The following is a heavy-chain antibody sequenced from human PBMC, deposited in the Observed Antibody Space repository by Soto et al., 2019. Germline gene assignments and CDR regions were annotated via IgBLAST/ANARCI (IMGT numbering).Heavy chain of an antibody. Sequence: SETLSLTCTVSGGSISSSSYYWGWIRQPPGKGLEWIGSIYYSGSTYYNPSLKSRVTISVDTSKNQFSLKLSSVTAADTAVYYCARPYRYCSSTSCYGNWFDPWGQGTLVTVSS. CDR1: GGSISSSSYY. J-gene: IGHJ5*02. D-gene: IGHD2-2*01. CDR2: IYYSGST. CDR3: ARPYRYCSSTSCYGNWFDP. V-gene: IGHV4-39*01.